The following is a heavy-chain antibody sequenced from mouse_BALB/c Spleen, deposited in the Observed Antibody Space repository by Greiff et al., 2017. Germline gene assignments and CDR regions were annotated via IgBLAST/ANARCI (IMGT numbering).Heavy chain of an antibody. V-gene: IGHV3-2*02. CDR2: ISYSGST. Sequence: EVQLQQSGPGLVKPSQSLSLTCTVTGYSITSDYAWNWIRQFPGNKLEWMGYISYSGSTSYNPSLKSRISITRDTSKNQFFLQLNSVTTEDTATYYCAREAYWGQGTLVTVSA. J-gene: IGHJ3*01. CDR1: GYSITSDYA. CDR3: AREAY.